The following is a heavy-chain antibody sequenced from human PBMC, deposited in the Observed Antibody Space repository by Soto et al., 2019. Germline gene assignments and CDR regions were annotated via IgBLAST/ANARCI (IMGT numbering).Heavy chain of an antibody. CDR1: GCSISSGGYY. J-gene: IGHJ4*02. CDR3: PRSIDY. Sequence: SETLSITCTVSGCSISSGGYYWSWIRQHPGKSLERNGNIYYGGITYYKPSPKSQVTISVETSKNQFSLKLSSVTAADTAVYYCPRSIDYGGQGTLFTVSS. V-gene: IGHV4-31*01. CDR2: IYYGGIT.